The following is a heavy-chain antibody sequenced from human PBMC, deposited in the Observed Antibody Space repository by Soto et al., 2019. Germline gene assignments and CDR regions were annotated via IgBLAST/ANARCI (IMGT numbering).Heavy chain of an antibody. Sequence: SETLSLTCTFSVGSISSSSYYCGWIRQPPWKGLEWIGSIYYSGSTYYNPSLKSRVTISVDTSKNQFSLKLSSVTAADTAVYYCARIDYYDSSGYYSYFEYWGQGTLVIVS. CDR2: IYYSGST. J-gene: IGHJ4*02. CDR1: VGSISSSSYY. CDR3: ARIDYYDSSGYYSYFEY. V-gene: IGHV4-39*01. D-gene: IGHD3-22*01.